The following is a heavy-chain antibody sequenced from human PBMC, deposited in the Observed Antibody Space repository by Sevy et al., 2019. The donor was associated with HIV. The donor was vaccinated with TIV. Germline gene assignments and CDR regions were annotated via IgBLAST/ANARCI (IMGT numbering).Heavy chain of an antibody. CDR1: GFIFDYYG. J-gene: IGHJ6*02. V-gene: IGHV3-30*18. CDR3: TKDPPVYGDFPYGMDV. Sequence: GGSLRLSCAASGFIFDYYGMHWVRQAPGKGLEWVALISHDGSKKYYADSVKGRFTISRDNSKNTLYLQINTLRRDDTAAYFCTKDPPVYGDFPYGMDVWGQGTTVTVS. CDR2: ISHDGSKK. D-gene: IGHD4-17*01.